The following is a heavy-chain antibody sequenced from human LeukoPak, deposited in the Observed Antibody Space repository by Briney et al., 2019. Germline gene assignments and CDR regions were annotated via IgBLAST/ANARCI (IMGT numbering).Heavy chain of an antibody. J-gene: IGHJ4*02. V-gene: IGHV3-43*02. CDR1: GFIFDDYV. CDR2: ITGDGHTT. D-gene: IGHD3-10*01. Sequence: GGSLRLSCTASGFIFDDYVMNWVRQVPGKGLEWVSLITGDGHTTYYADSVKGRFTVSRDNSKNSLYLLMNSLRTEDTAFYYCAKGRFGDRTAPSDSWGQGTLVTVSS. CDR3: AKGRFGDRTAPSDS.